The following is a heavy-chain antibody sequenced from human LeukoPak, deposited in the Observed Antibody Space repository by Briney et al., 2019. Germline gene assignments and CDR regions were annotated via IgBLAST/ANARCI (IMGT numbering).Heavy chain of an antibody. CDR3: AREFNPFDYYDSSGPPTY. CDR1: GFTFSSYA. Sequence: GRSLRLSCAASGFTFSSYAMHWVRQAPGKGLEWVAVISYDGSNKYYADPVKGRFTISRDNSKNTLYLQMNSLRAEDTAVYYCAREFNPFDYYDSSGPPTYWGQGTLVTVSS. CDR2: ISYDGSNK. V-gene: IGHV3-30-3*01. J-gene: IGHJ4*02. D-gene: IGHD3-22*01.